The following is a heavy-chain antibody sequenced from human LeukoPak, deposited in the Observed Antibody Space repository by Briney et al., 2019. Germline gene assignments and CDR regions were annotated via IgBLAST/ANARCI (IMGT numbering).Heavy chain of an antibody. V-gene: IGHV4-59*01. CDR3: ARGSERFDP. D-gene: IGHD2-15*01. CDR1: GGSISSYY. J-gene: IGHJ5*02. CDR2: IYYGGST. Sequence: SETLSLTCTVSGGSISSYYWSWIRQPPGKGLEWIGYIYYGGSTNYNPSLKSRVTISVDTSKNQFSLKLSSVTAADTAVYYCARGSERFDPWGQGTLVTVSS.